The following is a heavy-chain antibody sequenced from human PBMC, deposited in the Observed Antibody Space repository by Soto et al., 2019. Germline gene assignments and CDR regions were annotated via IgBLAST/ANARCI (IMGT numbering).Heavy chain of an antibody. CDR2: ISGSGGST. CDR3: AREGYGSGSSPSDYYYYGMDV. D-gene: IGHD3-10*01. CDR1: GFTFSSYA. J-gene: IGHJ6*02. V-gene: IGHV3-23*01. Sequence: GGSLRLSCAASGFTFSSYAMSRVRQAPGKGLEWVSAISGSGGSTYYADSVKGRFTISRDNSKNTLYLQMNSLRAEDTAVYYCAREGYGSGSSPSDYYYYGMDVWGQGTTVTVSS.